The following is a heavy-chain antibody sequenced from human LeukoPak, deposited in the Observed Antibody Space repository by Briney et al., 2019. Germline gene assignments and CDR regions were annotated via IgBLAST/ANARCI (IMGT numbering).Heavy chain of an antibody. V-gene: IGHV1-46*01. CDR2: INPSGGST. D-gene: IGHD6-19*01. CDR3: AREGIAVAGYFDL. CDR1: GYTFTSYY. J-gene: IGHJ2*01. Sequence: ASVKVSCKASGYTFTSYYMHWVRQAPGQGLEWMGVINPSGGSTSYAQKFQGRVTMTRDTSTSTVYMELSSLRSEDTAVYYCAREGIAVAGYFDLWGRGTLVTVSS.